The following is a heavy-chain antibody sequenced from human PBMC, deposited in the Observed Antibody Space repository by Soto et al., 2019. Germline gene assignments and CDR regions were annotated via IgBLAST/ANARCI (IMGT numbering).Heavy chain of an antibody. CDR3: ARLSPRRGYYYYYYMDV. CDR1: GYTFTSYG. V-gene: IGHV1-18*01. Sequence: ASVKVSCKASGYTFTSYGISWVRQAPGQGLEWMGWISAYNGNTNYAQKLQGRVTMTTDTSTSTAYMELRSLRSDDTAVYYCARLSPRRGYYYYYYMDVWGKGTTVTAP. D-gene: IGHD3-10*01. J-gene: IGHJ6*03. CDR2: ISAYNGNT.